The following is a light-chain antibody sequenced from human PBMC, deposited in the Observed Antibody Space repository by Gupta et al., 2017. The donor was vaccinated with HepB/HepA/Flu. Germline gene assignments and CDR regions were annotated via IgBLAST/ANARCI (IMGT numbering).Light chain of an antibody. CDR3: QQSYFVPFT. CDR2: IGS. Sequence: MQMTQFPSSLSASVGDRVTITCRASQSIKNYVNWYQQRPGRAPKLLIYIGSSLQNGVSSRFSGSYSGTDFTLSISNLQSEDFATYFCQQSYFVPFTFGPGTVVDVK. J-gene: IGKJ3*01. CDR1: QSIKNY. V-gene: IGKV1-39*01.